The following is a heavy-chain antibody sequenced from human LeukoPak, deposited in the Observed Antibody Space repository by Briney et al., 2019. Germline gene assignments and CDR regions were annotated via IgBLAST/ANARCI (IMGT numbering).Heavy chain of an antibody. CDR3: AKAALPYYYDSRCWFDP. D-gene: IGHD3-22*01. J-gene: IGHJ5*02. CDR1: GVTFRSCA. Sequence: GWSLGLSWAASGVTFRSCAMSWVHQAPGKGLEWASAISGSGGSTYYADSVKGRFTISRDNSKNTLYLQMNSLRAEDTAVYYCAKAALPYYYDSRCWFDPWGQGTLVTVSS. CDR2: ISGSGGST. V-gene: IGHV3-23*01.